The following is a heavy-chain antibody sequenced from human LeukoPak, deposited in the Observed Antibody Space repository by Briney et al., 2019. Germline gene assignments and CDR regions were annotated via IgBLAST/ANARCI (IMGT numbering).Heavy chain of an antibody. J-gene: IGHJ4*02. CDR2: VYSSGTT. CDR1: GGSISSSFY. V-gene: IGHV4-39*01. D-gene: IGHD3-3*01. CDR3: ARVRQAVWSGYEGYYFDY. Sequence: SETLSLTCTVSGGSISSSFYGAWIRQPPGKGLEWIGTVYSSGTTYCKPSLKRRGTISVDTSENQFSLRLTSVTAADTAVYYCARVRQAVWSGYEGYYFDYWGQGILVTVSS.